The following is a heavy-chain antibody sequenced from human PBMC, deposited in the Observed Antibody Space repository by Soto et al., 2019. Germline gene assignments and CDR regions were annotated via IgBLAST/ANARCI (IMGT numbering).Heavy chain of an antibody. V-gene: IGHV4-4*07. Sequence: PSETLSLTCSVSAADINTYSWTWTRQPAGKGLEWIGRIYTSASINYNPSPKGRVTLSVDTSTNQVSLRLASVTAADAAIYCCARDREAGYIFYYGLDVWGQGTTVTVSS. J-gene: IGHJ6*02. CDR2: IYTSASI. CDR1: AADINTYS. D-gene: IGHD5-12*01. CDR3: ARDREAGYIFYYGLDV.